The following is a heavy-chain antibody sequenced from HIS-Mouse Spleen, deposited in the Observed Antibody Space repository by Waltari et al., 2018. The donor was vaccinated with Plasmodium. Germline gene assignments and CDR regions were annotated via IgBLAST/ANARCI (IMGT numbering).Heavy chain of an antibody. Sequence: QVQLQQWGAGLLKPSETLSLTCAVYGGSFSGYYWSWIRQPPGKGLEWIGEIKHSGSTNYNPSLKSRVTISVDTSKNQFSLKLSSVTAADTAVYYCARGVGYCSGGSCDHYFDYWGQGTLVTVSS. J-gene: IGHJ4*02. CDR3: ARGVGYCSGGSCDHYFDY. D-gene: IGHD2-15*01. CDR1: GGSFSGYY. CDR2: IKHSGST. V-gene: IGHV4-34*01.